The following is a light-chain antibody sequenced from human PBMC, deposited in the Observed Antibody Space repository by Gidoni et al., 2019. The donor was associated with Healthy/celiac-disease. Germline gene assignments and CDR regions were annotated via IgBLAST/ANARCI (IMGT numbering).Light chain of an antibody. V-gene: IGKV3-11*01. Sequence: EILLTHSPPTLSLSPGERATLSCRASQSVSSYLAWYQQKPGQAPRLLIYDASNRATGIPARFSGSGSGTDFTLTISSLEPEDFAVYYCQQRSNWPYTFGQXTKLEIK. CDR3: QQRSNWPYT. CDR1: QSVSSY. J-gene: IGKJ2*01. CDR2: DAS.